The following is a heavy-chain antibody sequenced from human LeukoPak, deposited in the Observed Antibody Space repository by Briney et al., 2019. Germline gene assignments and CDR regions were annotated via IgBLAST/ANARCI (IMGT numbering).Heavy chain of an antibody. V-gene: IGHV4-59*12. CDR2: IFYSGST. CDR1: GGSISSYY. J-gene: IGHJ4*02. D-gene: IGHD3-10*01. CDR3: ARDFRGSGSFHFDH. Sequence: PSETLSLTCTVSGGSISSYYWSWIRQPPGKGLEWIGSIFYSGSTYFSPSLKGRATLSIDTSKKHFSLKLSSVTAADTAVYYCARDFRGSGSFHFDHWGQGTLVTVSS.